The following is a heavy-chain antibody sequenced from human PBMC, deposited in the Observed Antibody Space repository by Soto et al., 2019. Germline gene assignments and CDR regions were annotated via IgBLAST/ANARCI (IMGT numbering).Heavy chain of an antibody. J-gene: IGHJ4*02. CDR2: IYPGDHET. CDR3: ARSPRRSPYFDH. Sequence: PGESLKISCNCSGYTFSNFWVGWVRQLPGQGLEWMGIIYPGDHETRYSPSFHGKVTISAEKSINTAYLQWNSLEASDSAFYFCARSPRRSPYFDHWGQGALVTVYS. V-gene: IGHV5-51*01. CDR1: GYTFSNFW.